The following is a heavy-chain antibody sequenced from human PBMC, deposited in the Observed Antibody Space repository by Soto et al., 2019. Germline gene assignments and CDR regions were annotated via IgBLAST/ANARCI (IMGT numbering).Heavy chain of an antibody. CDR2: IFSTGTT. CDR3: ARHDYGDGFSY. CDR1: GDSISSSTYY. D-gene: IGHD4-17*01. J-gene: IGHJ4*02. V-gene: IGHV4-39*01. Sequence: SETLSLTCTVSGDSISSSTYYWGWIRRPPGKGLEWIATIFSTGTTHYNPSLWSRVTISVDTSKNQFSLTVRSVTAADTAAYYCARHDYGDGFSYWGQGSQVTVSS.